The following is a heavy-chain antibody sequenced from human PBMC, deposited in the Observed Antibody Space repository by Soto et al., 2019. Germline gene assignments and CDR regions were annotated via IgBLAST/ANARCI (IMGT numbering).Heavy chain of an antibody. CDR1: GFTFSNYA. Sequence: SLRLSCAASGFTFSNYAMSWVRQAPGKGLEWVSDICGNGDTTYYVDSVKGRFTISRDNSKNTLYLQMNGLRAEDTALYYCVKKSSASCYERPHYWGQGTQVTVSS. J-gene: IGHJ4*02. CDR2: ICGNGDTT. V-gene: IGHV3-23*01. CDR3: VKKSSASCYERPHY. D-gene: IGHD2-2*01.